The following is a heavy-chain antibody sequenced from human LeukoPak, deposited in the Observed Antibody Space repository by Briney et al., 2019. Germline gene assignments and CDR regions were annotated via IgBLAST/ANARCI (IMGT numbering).Heavy chain of an antibody. CDR2: ISGSNSYI. CDR1: GFTFSRYT. D-gene: IGHD1-1*01. J-gene: IGHJ4*02. V-gene: IGHV3-21*01. CDR3: ARALTTLTYEGY. Sequence: PGGSLRLSCAASGFTFSRYTMHWIRQAPGKGREWVSSISGSNSYIFYADSVKGRFTVSRDNAKDSLYLQMNSLRAEDTAVYYCARALTTLTYEGYWGQGTLVTVSS.